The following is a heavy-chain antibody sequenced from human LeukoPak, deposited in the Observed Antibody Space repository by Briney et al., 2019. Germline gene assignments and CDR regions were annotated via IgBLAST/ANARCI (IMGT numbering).Heavy chain of an antibody. Sequence: GGSLRLSCAASGFTVNSNYMSWVRQAPGKGLEWVSVIYSGGSTYYADSVKGRFTISRDGSKNTLYLQMNSLRAEDTAIYYCARAYDSSGYYYDWFDPWGQGTLVTVSS. V-gene: IGHV3-66*01. D-gene: IGHD3-22*01. CDR1: GFTVNSNY. CDR2: IYSGGST. CDR3: ARAYDSSGYYYDWFDP. J-gene: IGHJ5*02.